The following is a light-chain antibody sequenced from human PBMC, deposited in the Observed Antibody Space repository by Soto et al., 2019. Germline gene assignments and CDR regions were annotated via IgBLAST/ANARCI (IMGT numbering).Light chain of an antibody. CDR2: SNT. CDR3: QSYDSSLGARVV. J-gene: IGLJ2*01. CDR1: SSNIGAGFE. Sequence: QSVLTQPPSVSGAPGQRVTISCTGSSSNIGAGFEVHWYQQFPGTAPKLLIYSNTNRPSGVPDRFSGSKSGTSASLAITGLQAEDEAIYFCQSYDSSLGARVVFGGGTKLTVL. V-gene: IGLV1-40*01.